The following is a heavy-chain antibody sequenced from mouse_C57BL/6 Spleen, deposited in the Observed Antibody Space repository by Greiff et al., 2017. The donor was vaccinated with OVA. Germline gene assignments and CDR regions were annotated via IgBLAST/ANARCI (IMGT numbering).Heavy chain of an antibody. CDR3: ARGIDGYSSFDY. D-gene: IGHD2-3*01. Sequence: QVQLQPGAELVKPGASVKMSCKASGYTFTSYWITWVKQRPGQGLEWIGDIYPGSGSTNYNEKFKSKATLTVDTSSSSAYMQLSSLTSEDSAVYYCARGIDGYSSFDYWGQGTTLTVSS. CDR2: IYPGSGST. J-gene: IGHJ2*01. CDR1: GYTFTSYW. V-gene: IGHV1-55*01.